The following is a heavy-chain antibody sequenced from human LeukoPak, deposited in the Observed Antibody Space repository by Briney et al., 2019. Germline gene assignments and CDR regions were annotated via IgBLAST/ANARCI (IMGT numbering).Heavy chain of an antibody. J-gene: IGHJ6*03. CDR2: INHSGST. D-gene: IGHD3-10*01. CDR1: GGSFNGYY. CDR3: ARSSITMVRGVIKSTTSWYHYYNMDV. Sequence: PSETLSLTCAVYGGSFNGYYWSWIRQPPGKGLEWIGEINHSGSTNYNPSLKSRVTISVDTSKNQFSLKVTSVTAADTAVYYCARSSITMVRGVIKSTTSWYHYYNMDVWGKGTTVTVSS. V-gene: IGHV4-34*01.